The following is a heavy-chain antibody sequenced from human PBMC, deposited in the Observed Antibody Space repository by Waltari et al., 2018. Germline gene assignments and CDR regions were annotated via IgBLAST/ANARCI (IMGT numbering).Heavy chain of an antibody. CDR2: IYSGGST. V-gene: IGHV3-53*01. Sequence: EVQLVESGGGLIQPGGSLRLSCAASGFTVSSNYMSWVRQAPGKGLEWVSVIYSGGSTYYADSVKGRFTISRDNSKNTLYLQMNSLRAEDTAVYYCARATMVRGVIDYYYYYGMDVWGQGTTVTVSS. D-gene: IGHD3-10*01. J-gene: IGHJ6*02. CDR3: ARATMVRGVIDYYYYYGMDV. CDR1: GFTVSSNY.